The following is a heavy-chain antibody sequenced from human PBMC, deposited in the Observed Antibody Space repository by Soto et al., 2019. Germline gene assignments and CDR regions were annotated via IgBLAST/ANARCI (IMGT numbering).Heavy chain of an antibody. D-gene: IGHD3-10*01. CDR1: GFTFSSYA. Sequence: PGGSLRLSCAASGFTFSSYAMSWVRQAPGKGLEWVSAISGSGGSTYYADSVKGRFTVSRDNSKNTLYLQMNSLRAEDTDVYYCAKDEAYYYGSGSLVYGMDVWGQGTTVTVSS. CDR3: AKDEAYYYGSGSLVYGMDV. J-gene: IGHJ6*02. CDR2: ISGSGGST. V-gene: IGHV3-23*01.